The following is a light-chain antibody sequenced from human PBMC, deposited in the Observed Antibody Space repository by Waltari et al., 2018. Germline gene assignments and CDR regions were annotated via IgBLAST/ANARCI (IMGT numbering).Light chain of an antibody. CDR1: NRNLGGYNY. J-gene: IGLJ3*02. CDR2: DVS. V-gene: IGLV2-11*01. Sequence: QSALSQPRSVSGSPGPPVTISCTGTNRNLGGYNYVSWYQHHPGKVPKLTIYDVSKRPSGVPDRFSGSKSGNTASLTISGLQAEDEAHYYCCSYAGRLWVFGGGTNLTVL. CDR3: CSYAGRLWV.